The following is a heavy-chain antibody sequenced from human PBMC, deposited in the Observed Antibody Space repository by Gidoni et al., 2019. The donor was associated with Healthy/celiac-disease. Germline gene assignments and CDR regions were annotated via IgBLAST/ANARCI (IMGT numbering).Heavy chain of an antibody. J-gene: IGHJ4*02. V-gene: IGHV3-73*02. Sequence: EVQLVESGGGLGQPGGSLKLSCAASGFTFSGSAMHWVRQASGKGLEWVGRIRSKANSYATAYAASVKGRFTISRDDSKNTAYLQMNSLKTEDTAVYYCTSPGVALDYWGQGTLVTVSS. D-gene: IGHD2-15*01. CDR1: GFTFSGSA. CDR3: TSPGVALDY. CDR2: IRSKANSYAT.